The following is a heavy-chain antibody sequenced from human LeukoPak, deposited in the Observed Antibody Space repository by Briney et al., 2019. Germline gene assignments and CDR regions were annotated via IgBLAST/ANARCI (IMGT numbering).Heavy chain of an antibody. V-gene: IGHV3-64*01. CDR1: GFTFSSYA. CDR3: ARGTYYDSSGYYFFDY. CDR2: ISSNGGST. J-gene: IGHJ4*02. D-gene: IGHD3-22*01. Sequence: GGSLRLSCAASGFTFSSYAMHWIRQAPGKGLEYVSTISSNGGSTYYVNSVKGRFTISRDNSKNTLFLQMGSLRAEDMAVYYCARGTYYDSSGYYFFDYWGQGTLVTVSS.